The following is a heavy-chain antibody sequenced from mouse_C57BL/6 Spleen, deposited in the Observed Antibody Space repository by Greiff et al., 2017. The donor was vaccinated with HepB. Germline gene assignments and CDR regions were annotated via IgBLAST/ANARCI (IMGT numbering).Heavy chain of an antibody. CDR3: ARKAHYYGSSSWFAY. D-gene: IGHD1-1*01. CDR2: IYPRSGNT. Sequence: VQLQQSGAELARPGASVKLSCKASGYTFTSYGISWVKQRTGQGLEWIGEIYPRSGNTYYNEKFKGKATLTADKSSSTAYMELRSLTSEDSAVYFCARKAHYYGSSSWFAYWGQGTLVTVSA. CDR1: GYTFTSYG. J-gene: IGHJ3*01. V-gene: IGHV1-81*01.